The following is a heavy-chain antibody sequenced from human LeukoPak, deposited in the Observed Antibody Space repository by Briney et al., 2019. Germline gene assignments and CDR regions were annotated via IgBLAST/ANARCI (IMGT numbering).Heavy chain of an antibody. D-gene: IGHD3-10*02. V-gene: IGHV3-48*04. J-gene: IGHJ6*04. Sequence: PGGSLRLSCAASGFTFSSYWMRWVRQAPGKGLEWVSYISSSGSTIYYADSVKGRFTISRDNAKNSLYLQMNSLRAEDTAVYYCAELGITMIGGVWGKGTTVTISS. CDR3: AELGITMIGGV. CDR2: ISSSGSTI. CDR1: GFTFSSYW.